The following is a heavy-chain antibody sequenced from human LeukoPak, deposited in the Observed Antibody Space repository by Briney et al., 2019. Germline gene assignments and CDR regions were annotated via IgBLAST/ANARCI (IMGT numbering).Heavy chain of an antibody. CDR2: IYYSGST. Sequence: SETLSLTCTVSGGSISSGDYYWSWIRQPPGKGLEWIGYIYYSGSTYYNPSLKSRVTISVDTSKNQFSLKLSSVTAADTAVYYCARAPTLYGSRSDYFDYWGQGTLVTVSS. CDR3: ARAPTLYGSRSDYFDY. J-gene: IGHJ4*02. V-gene: IGHV4-30-4*01. D-gene: IGHD3-10*01. CDR1: GGSISSGDYY.